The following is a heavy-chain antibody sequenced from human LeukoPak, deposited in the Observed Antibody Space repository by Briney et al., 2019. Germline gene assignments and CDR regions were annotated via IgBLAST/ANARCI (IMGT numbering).Heavy chain of an antibody. CDR1: GGSFSGYY. Sequence: PSETLSRTCAVYGGSFSGYYWSWIRQPPGKGLEWIGEINHSGSTNYNPSLKSRVTISVDTSKNQFSLKLSSVTAADTAVYYCARGTAWGYYGSGSYYYWGQGTLVTVSS. J-gene: IGHJ4*02. CDR2: INHSGST. CDR3: ARGTAWGYYGSGSYYY. D-gene: IGHD3-10*01. V-gene: IGHV4-34*01.